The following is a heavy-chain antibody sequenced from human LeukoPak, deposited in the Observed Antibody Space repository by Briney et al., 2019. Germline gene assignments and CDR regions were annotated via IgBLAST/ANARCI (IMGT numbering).Heavy chain of an antibody. CDR2: IYDSGST. J-gene: IGHJ5*02. CDR1: GGSIASGGHY. CDR3: ARDAGEYVGGTAGHFYDL. Sequence: SESLSLTCTVSGGSIASGGHYWSWIRQHPEKGLEWIGYIYDSGSTFYNPSLKSRVTISVDTSENQFSLKVKSVTAADTAVYYCARDAGEYVGGTAGHFYDLWGQGTLVTVSS. V-gene: IGHV4-31*03. D-gene: IGHD1-26*01.